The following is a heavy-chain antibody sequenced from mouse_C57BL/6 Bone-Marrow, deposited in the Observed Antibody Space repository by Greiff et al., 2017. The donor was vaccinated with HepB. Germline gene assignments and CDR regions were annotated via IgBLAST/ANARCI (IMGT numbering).Heavy chain of an antibody. V-gene: IGHV2-5*01. CDR2: IWRGGST. D-gene: IGHD2-4*01. CDR1: GFSLTSYG. Sequence: VKLQESGPGLVQPSQSLSITCTVSGFSLTSYGVHWVRQSPGKGLEWLGVIWRGGSTDYNAAFMSRLSITKDNSKSQVFFKMNSLQADDTAIYYCAKGYYDYDVYFDVWGTGTTVTVSS. CDR3: AKGYYDYDVYFDV. J-gene: IGHJ1*03.